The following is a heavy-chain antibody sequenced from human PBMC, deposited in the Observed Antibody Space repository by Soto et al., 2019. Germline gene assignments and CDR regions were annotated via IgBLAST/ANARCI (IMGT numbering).Heavy chain of an antibody. CDR3: ARQTYCSSTSCYAGGTFDY. Sequence: GGSLRLSCAASGFTFSSYAMSWVRQAPGKGLEWVSAISGSGGSTYYADSVKGRFTISRDNSKNTLYLQMNSLRAEDTAVYYCARQTYCSSTSCYAGGTFDYWGQGTLVTVSS. V-gene: IGHV3-23*01. J-gene: IGHJ4*02. CDR1: GFTFSSYA. D-gene: IGHD2-2*01. CDR2: ISGSGGST.